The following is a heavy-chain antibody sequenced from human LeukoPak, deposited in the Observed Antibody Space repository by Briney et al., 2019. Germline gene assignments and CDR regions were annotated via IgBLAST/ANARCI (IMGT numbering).Heavy chain of an antibody. CDR3: AKDHEMATIIPYFDY. CDR2: ISGSGGST. D-gene: IGHD5-24*01. CDR1: GFTFSSYA. V-gene: IGHV3-23*01. J-gene: IGHJ4*02. Sequence: GGSLRLSCAASGFTFSSYAMSWVRQAPGKGLEWVSSISGSGGSTYYADSVKGRFTISRDNSKNTLYLQMNSLRAEDTAVYYCAKDHEMATIIPYFDYWGQETLVTVSS.